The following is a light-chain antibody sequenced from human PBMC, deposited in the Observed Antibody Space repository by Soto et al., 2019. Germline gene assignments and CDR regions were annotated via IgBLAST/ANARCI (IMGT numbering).Light chain of an antibody. CDR1: QSVSST. V-gene: IGKV3-15*01. CDR3: QQYHNWPPIT. J-gene: IGKJ5*01. Sequence: IVMTQSPATLSVSPGERATLSCRASQSVSSTLAWYQQKPGQAPRLLIYDASTRATGIPARFSGSGAGTEFTLTISSLQSEDFAVYHCQQYHNWPPITFGQGTRLEIK. CDR2: DAS.